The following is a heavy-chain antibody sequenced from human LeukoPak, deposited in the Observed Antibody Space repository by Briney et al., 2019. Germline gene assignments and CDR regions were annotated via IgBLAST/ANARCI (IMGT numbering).Heavy chain of an antibody. CDR3: AKGPGGGVPVFDN. V-gene: IGHV3-30*02. J-gene: IGHJ4*02. CDR2: IRYDGNNK. Sequence: GGSLRLSCAAYGFTFSSHGMHWIRQAPGKGLEWVAFIRYDGNNKYYADSVKGRFTISRDNSKNTLYLQMNSLRADDTAVYFCAKGPGGGVPVFDNWGQGTPVTVSS. CDR1: GFTFSSHG. D-gene: IGHD2-8*01.